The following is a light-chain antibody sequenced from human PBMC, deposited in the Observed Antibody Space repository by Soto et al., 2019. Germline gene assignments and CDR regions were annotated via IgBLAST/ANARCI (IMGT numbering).Light chain of an antibody. CDR2: GAS. V-gene: IGKV3-20*01. CDR3: QQYVRSPWT. CDR1: QSVTSSY. Sequence: EIVLTQSPGTLSLSLGERATLXXRDSQSVTSSYLAWYQQKPGQAPRVXIYGASSRATGIPDRFSGSGAGTDFTLTISRLEPEDFAVYYCQQYVRSPWTFGQGTKVDIK. J-gene: IGKJ1*01.